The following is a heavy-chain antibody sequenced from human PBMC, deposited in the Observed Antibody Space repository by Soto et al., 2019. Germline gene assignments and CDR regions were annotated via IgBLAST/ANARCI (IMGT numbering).Heavy chain of an antibody. CDR3: ARWGPSTVTTFIYYYYGMDV. Sequence: EVQLVESGGGLVQPGGSLRLSCAASGFTFSSYEMNWVRQAPGKGLEWVSYISSSGSTIYYADSVKGRFTISRDNAKNSLYLQMNSLRAEDTAVYYCARWGPSTVTTFIYYYYGMDVWGQGNTVTVSS. CDR2: ISSSGSTI. V-gene: IGHV3-48*03. CDR1: GFTFSSYE. J-gene: IGHJ6*02. D-gene: IGHD4-4*01.